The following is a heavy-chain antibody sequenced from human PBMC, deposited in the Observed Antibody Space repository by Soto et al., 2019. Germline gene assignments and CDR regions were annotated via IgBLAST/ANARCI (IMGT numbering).Heavy chain of an antibody. V-gene: IGHV4-34*01. D-gene: IGHD2-8*01. CDR2: INHSGST. CDR1: GGSFSGYY. Sequence: KPSETLSLTCAVYGGSFSGYYWSWIRQPPGKGLEWIGEINHSGSTNYNPSLKSRVTISVDTSKNQFSLKLSSVTAADTAVYYCARGRVYGFERWLQPYYFDYWGQGTLVTVSS. J-gene: IGHJ4*02. CDR3: ARGRVYGFERWLQPYYFDY.